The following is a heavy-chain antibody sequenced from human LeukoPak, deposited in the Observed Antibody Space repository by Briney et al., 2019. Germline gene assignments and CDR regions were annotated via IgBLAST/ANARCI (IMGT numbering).Heavy chain of an antibody. V-gene: IGHV4-31*03. CDR1: GGSISSGGYY. CDR2: IYYSGST. J-gene: IGHJ6*02. Sequence: SETLSLTCTVSGGSISSGGYYWSWIRQHPGKGLEWIGYIYYSGSTYYNPSLKSRVTISVDTSKNQFSLKLSSVTAADTAVYYCARGGHGDSWSYYYYYGMDVWGQGTTVTVSS. D-gene: IGHD4-17*01. CDR3: ARGGHGDSWSYYYYYGMDV.